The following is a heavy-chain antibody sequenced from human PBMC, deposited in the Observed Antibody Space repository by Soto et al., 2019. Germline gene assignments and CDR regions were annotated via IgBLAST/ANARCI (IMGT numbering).Heavy chain of an antibody. D-gene: IGHD3-3*01. J-gene: IGHJ4*02. Sequence: LSCAASGFTFSSYAMHWVRQAPGKGLEWVAVISYDGSNKYYADSVKGRFTISRDNSKNTLYLQMNSLRAEDTAVYYCARDEGYNDVWSGYRFEEWAQGPLVTISP. CDR2: ISYDGSNK. CDR1: GFTFSSYA. CDR3: ARDEGYNDVWSGYRFEE. V-gene: IGHV3-30-3*01.